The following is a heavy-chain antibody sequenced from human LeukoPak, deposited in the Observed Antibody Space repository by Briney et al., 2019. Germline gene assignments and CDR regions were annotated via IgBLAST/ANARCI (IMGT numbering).Heavy chain of an antibody. Sequence: GGSLRLSCAASGFTVSSNYMSWVRQAPGKGLEWVSVIYSGGSTYYADSVKGRFTISRDNSKNTLYLQMNSLRAEDTAVYYCARDRSIVGAVGAFEIWGQGTMVTVSS. CDR2: IYSGGST. D-gene: IGHD1-26*01. V-gene: IGHV3-53*01. J-gene: IGHJ3*02. CDR3: ARDRSIVGAVGAFEI. CDR1: GFTVSSNY.